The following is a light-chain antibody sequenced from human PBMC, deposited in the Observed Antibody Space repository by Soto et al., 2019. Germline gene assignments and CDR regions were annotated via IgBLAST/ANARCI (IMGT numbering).Light chain of an antibody. CDR1: SSDVGGYNY. CDR3: SSYAGSNNFPYV. CDR2: EVS. J-gene: IGLJ1*01. V-gene: IGLV2-8*01. Sequence: QSALTQPPSASGSPGQSVTISCTGTSSDVGGYNYVSWYQQHPGKAPKLMIYEVSKRPSGVPDRFSGSKSGNTASLTVSGHQAEDEADYYCSSYAGSNNFPYVFRTGTKLTVL.